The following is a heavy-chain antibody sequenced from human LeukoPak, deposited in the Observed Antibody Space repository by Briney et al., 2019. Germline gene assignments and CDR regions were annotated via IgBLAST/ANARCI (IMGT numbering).Heavy chain of an antibody. CDR3: ARATPPYGSGSYLGY. J-gene: IGHJ4*02. CDR1: GFTFSSYA. D-gene: IGHD3-10*01. CDR2: ISYDGSNK. Sequence: GGSLRLSCAASGFTFSSYAMHWVRQAPGKGLEWVAVISYDGSNKYYADSVKGRFTISRDNSKNTLYLQMNSLRAEDTAVYYCARATPPYGSGSYLGYWGQGTLVTVSS. V-gene: IGHV3-30-3*01.